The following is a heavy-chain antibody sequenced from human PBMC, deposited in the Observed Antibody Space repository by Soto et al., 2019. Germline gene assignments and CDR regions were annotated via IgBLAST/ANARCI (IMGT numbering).Heavy chain of an antibody. CDR3: ARDVGGEATIRY. CDR2: IIPNFGTT. Sequence: QVQLVQSGAEVKKPGSSVKVSRKASGGSFRNFVISWVRQAPGQGLEWMGGIIPNFGTTNYAQKFQGKVTITADETTRTAYLELSGLTSEDTSVYYCARDVGGEATIRYWGQGTLVTVSS. J-gene: IGHJ4*02. V-gene: IGHV1-69*01. D-gene: IGHD5-12*01. CDR1: GGSFRNFV.